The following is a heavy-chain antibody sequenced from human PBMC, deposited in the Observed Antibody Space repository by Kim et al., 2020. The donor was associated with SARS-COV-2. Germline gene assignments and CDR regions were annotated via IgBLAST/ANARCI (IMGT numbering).Heavy chain of an antibody. CDR1: GFTFSSYG. Sequence: GGSLRLSCAASGFTFSSYGMHWVRQAPGKGLEWVAVIWYDGSNKYYADSVKGRFTISRDNSKNTLYLQMNSLRAEDTAVYYCAVWFGESDPYGMDVWGQG. V-gene: IGHV3-33*01. CDR2: IWYDGSNK. CDR3: AVWFGESDPYGMDV. J-gene: IGHJ6*02. D-gene: IGHD3-10*01.